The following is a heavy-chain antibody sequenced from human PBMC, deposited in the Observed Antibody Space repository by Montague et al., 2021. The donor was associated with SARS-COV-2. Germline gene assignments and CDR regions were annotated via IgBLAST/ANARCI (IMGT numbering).Heavy chain of an antibody. CDR1: GFTFSSYA. J-gene: IGHJ6*02. V-gene: IGHV3-30-3*01. CDR3: ARVFGRYDFWSGYFREDYYYYGMDV. Sequence: SRILSLAASGFTFSSYAMHWVRQAPGKGLEWVAVISYDGSNKYYADSVKGRFTISRDNSKNTLYLQMNSLRAEDTAVYYCARVFGRYDFWSGYFREDYYYYGMDVWGQGTTVTVSS. D-gene: IGHD3-3*01. CDR2: ISYDGSNK.